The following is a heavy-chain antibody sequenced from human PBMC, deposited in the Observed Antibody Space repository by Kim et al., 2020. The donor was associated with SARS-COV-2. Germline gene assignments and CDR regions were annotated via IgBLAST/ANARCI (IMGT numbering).Heavy chain of an antibody. CDR3: ARVQNGYSSSWYLSTSYGMDV. Sequence: SVKVSCKASGGTFGSYAISWVRQAPGQGLEWMGGIIPIFGTANYAQKFQGRVTITADESTSTAYMELSSLRSEDTAVYYCARVQNGYSSSWYLSTSYGMDVWGQGTTVTVSS. V-gene: IGHV1-69*13. CDR1: GGTFGSYA. CDR2: IIPIFGTA. D-gene: IGHD6-13*01. J-gene: IGHJ6*02.